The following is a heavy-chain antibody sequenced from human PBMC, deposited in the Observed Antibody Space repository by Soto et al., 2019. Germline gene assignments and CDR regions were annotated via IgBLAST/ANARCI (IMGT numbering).Heavy chain of an antibody. V-gene: IGHV3-33*01. CDR2: IWYDGSNK. J-gene: IGHJ4*02. CDR3: ARDRFGYCSGGSCYDKFDY. Sequence: QVQLVESGGGVVQPGRSLRLSCAASGFTFSSYGMHWVRQAPGKGLEWVAVIWYDGSNKYYADSVKGRFTISRDNSKNTLYRQINSWRAEDRVVYYCARDRFGYCSGGSCYDKFDYGGQGTLVTVSS. CDR1: GFTFSSYG. D-gene: IGHD2-15*01.